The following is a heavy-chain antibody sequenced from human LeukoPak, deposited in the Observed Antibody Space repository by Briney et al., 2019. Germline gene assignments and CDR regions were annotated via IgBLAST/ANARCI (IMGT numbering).Heavy chain of an antibody. CDR1: GYTFTSYG. J-gene: IGHJ6*03. CDR2: ISAYNGNT. Sequence: GASVKVSCKASGYTFTSYGISWVRQAPGQGLEWMGWISAYNGNTNYAQKLQGRVTMTTDTSTSTAYMELSSLRSEDTAVYYCARVDTAMNTYYYYYMDVWGKGTTVTVSS. CDR3: ARVDTAMNTYYYYYMDV. D-gene: IGHD5-18*01. V-gene: IGHV1-18*01.